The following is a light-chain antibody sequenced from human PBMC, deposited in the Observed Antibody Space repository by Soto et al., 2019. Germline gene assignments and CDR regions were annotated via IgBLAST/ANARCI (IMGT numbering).Light chain of an antibody. CDR2: DVS. J-gene: IGLJ1*01. Sequence: QSALTQPASVSGSPGQSITISCTGSGSDVGGYDYVSWYQQHPGKAPKLLMFDVSSRPPGVSYRFSGSKSANTASLTISGLQADDEADYYCSSYTASSTLVFGSGTKVTVL. CDR3: SSYTASSTLV. V-gene: IGLV2-14*01. CDR1: GSDVGGYDY.